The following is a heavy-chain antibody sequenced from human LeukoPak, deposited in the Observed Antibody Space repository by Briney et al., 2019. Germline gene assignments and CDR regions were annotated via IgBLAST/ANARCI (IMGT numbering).Heavy chain of an antibody. CDR2: ISAYNGNT. CDR3: ARDYFSRTWYYYSGREV. V-gene: IGHV1-18*01. D-gene: IGHD6-13*01. CDR1: GYTFTSYG. Sequence: GASVKVSCKASGYTFTSYGISWVRQAPGQGLEWMGWISAYNGNTNYAQKLQGRVTMTTDTSTSTAYMELSSLRSEDTAVYYCARDYFSRTWYYYSGREVWGKGTPVPVSS. J-gene: IGHJ6*04.